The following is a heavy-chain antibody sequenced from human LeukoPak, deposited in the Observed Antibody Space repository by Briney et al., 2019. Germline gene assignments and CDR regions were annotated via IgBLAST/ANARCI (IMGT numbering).Heavy chain of an antibody. V-gene: IGHV3-7*01. CDR1: GFTFSTYW. J-gene: IGHJ4*02. Sequence: GGSLRLSCAASGFTFSTYWKTWVRQAPGKGLEWVANIKQDGSAKYYVDSLRGRFSISRDNVKNSLFLQMNSLSAEDTAVYYCARCPYDSTGYYSVPSHLDYWGQGTLVTVSS. D-gene: IGHD3-22*01. CDR2: IKQDGSAK. CDR3: ARCPYDSTGYYSVPSHLDY.